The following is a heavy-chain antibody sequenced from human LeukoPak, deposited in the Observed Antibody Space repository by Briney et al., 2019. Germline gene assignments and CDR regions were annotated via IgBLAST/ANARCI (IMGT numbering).Heavy chain of an antibody. CDR2: IWYDGSKK. CDR3: ARDLLGYSYDAYYFDF. D-gene: IGHD5-18*01. CDR1: GFTFSSHG. Sequence: HPGRSLRFSCAASGFTFSSHGTHWVRQAPGKGLEWVAVIWYDGSKKYHADSVKGRFTISRDNSKNTLYLQMNSLRAEDTAVYYCARDLLGYSYDAYYFDFWGQGTLVTVSS. V-gene: IGHV3-33*01. J-gene: IGHJ4*02.